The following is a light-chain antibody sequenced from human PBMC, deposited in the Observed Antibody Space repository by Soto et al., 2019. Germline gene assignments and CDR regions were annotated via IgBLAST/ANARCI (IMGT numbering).Light chain of an antibody. CDR2: GVF. J-gene: IGKJ2*01. CDR3: QHYDGSPRS. CDR1: QNVRSND. V-gene: IGKV3-20*01. Sequence: ETVLTQSPGTVSLSPGERATLSCTTSQNVRSNDLAWYQQKPGQAPRLLIYGVFNRATGIPDRFSGSGSGTDFTLTISGLEPVDSAVYYCQHYDGSPRSFGQGTKLAI.